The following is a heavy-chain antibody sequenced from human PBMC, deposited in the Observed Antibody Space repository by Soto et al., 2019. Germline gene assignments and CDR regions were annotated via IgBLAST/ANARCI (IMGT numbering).Heavy chain of an antibody. CDR2: ISAYNGNT. D-gene: IGHD2-2*01. J-gene: IGHJ4*02. Sequence: QVQLVQSGAEVKKPGASVKVSCKASGYTFTSYGISWVRQAPGQGLEWMGWISAYNGNTNYAQKLQGRVTMTTDTTTSKAYMKLRSLRSDDTAVYYCARDLVLVPAAILGYWGQGTLVTVSS. CDR1: GYTFTSYG. V-gene: IGHV1-18*01. CDR3: ARDLVLVPAAILGY.